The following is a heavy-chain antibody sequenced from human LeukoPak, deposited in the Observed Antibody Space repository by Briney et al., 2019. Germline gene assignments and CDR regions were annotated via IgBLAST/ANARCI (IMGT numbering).Heavy chain of an antibody. Sequence: GGSLRLSCAASGFTFSSYSMNWVRQAPGKGLEWVSSISSSSSYIYYADSVKGRFTISRDNAKNSLYLQMNSLRAEDTAVYYCAREYSSSWYFDYWGQGTLVTVSS. CDR3: AREYSSSWYFDY. CDR1: GFTFSSYS. J-gene: IGHJ4*02. V-gene: IGHV3-21*01. D-gene: IGHD6-13*01. CDR2: ISSSSSYI.